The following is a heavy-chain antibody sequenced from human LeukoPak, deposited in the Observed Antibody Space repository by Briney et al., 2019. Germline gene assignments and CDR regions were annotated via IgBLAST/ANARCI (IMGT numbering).Heavy chain of an antibody. CDR3: ARALYDSSGYYDY. J-gene: IGHJ4*02. Sequence: PGGSLRLSCAASGFTFSSYEMNWVRQAPGKGLEWVSYISSSGSTIYYADSVKGRFTISRDNAKNSLYLQMNSLRAEDTAVYCCARALYDSSGYYDYWGQGTLVTVSS. D-gene: IGHD3-22*01. CDR1: GFTFSSYE. V-gene: IGHV3-48*03. CDR2: ISSSGSTI.